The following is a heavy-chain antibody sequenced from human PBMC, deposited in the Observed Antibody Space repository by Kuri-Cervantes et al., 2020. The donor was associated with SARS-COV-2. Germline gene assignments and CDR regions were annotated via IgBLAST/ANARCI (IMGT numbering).Heavy chain of an antibody. J-gene: IGHJ4*02. V-gene: IGHV3-30*18. CDR2: ISYDGSNK. CDR1: GFTFSSYW. D-gene: IGHD2-2*01. CDR3: AKADGSTSPLDY. Sequence: GGSLRLSCAASGFTFSSYWMSWVRQAPGKGLEWVAVISYDGSNKYYADSVKGRFTISRDNSKNTLYLQMNSLRAEDMALYYCAKADGSTSPLDYWGQGTLVTVSS.